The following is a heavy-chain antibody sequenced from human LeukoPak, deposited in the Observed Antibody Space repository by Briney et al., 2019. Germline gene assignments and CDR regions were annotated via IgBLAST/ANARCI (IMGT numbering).Heavy chain of an antibody. J-gene: IGHJ5*02. D-gene: IGHD1-26*01. V-gene: IGHV3-21*01. Sequence: GGSLRLSCAASGFTFSSYSMNWVRQAPGKGLEWVSSISSSSSYIYYADSVKGRFTISRDNAQNSVYLQMNSLRAEDTAVYSCATLLLGPIRSSAQSESDLWGQGTLVTVSS. CDR3: ATLLLGPIRSSAQSESDL. CDR2: ISSSSSYI. CDR1: GFTFSSYS.